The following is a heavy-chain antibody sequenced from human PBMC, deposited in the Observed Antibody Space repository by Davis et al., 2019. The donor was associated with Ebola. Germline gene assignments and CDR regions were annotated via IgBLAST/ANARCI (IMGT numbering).Heavy chain of an antibody. J-gene: IGHJ4*02. V-gene: IGHV3-49*04. D-gene: IGHD1-26*01. CDR3: SGSYRGFDY. CDR2: IRSKAYGGTT. CDR1: GFTFGDYA. Sequence: GESLKISCIASGFTFGDYAMSWVRQAPGEGLEWVGFIRSKAYGGTTEYAASVKGRFTISRDDSKSIAYLQMNSLKTEDTALYYCSGSYRGFDYWGQGTLVTVSS.